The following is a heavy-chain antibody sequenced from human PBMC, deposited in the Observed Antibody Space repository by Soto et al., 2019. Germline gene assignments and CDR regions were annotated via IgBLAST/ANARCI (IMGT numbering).Heavy chain of an antibody. CDR1: GFTVSSNY. CDR3: ARALYYYDSSGYSITDAFDI. J-gene: IGHJ3*02. CDR2: IYSGGST. Sequence: GWLRRAGSPPGFTVSSNYMSGVRQAPGKGLEWVSVIYSGGSTYYADSVKGRFTISRDNSKNTLYLQMNSLRAEDTAVYYCARALYYYDSSGYSITDAFDIWGQGTMVTVSS. D-gene: IGHD3-22*01. V-gene: IGHV3-53*01.